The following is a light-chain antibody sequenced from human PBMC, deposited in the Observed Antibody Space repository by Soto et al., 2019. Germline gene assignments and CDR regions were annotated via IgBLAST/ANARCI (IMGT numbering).Light chain of an antibody. Sequence: EIVLTQSPGTLSLSLGERATLSCRASQSVSSSYLAWYQQKAGQAPRLLIYGASNRATGIPDRFSGSGSGTDFTLTISRLEPEDFAVYYCQQYITSLTFGGGTKVDIK. CDR1: QSVSSSY. CDR3: QQYITSLT. V-gene: IGKV3-20*01. J-gene: IGKJ4*01. CDR2: GAS.